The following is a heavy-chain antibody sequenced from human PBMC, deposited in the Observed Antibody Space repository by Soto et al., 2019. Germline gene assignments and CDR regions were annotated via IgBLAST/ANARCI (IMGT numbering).Heavy chain of an antibody. D-gene: IGHD5-18*01. CDR2: ISWNSGNI. CDR3: VRSKGGYSYGTPFDY. CDR1: GFTFDDFA. V-gene: IGHV3-9*01. J-gene: IGHJ4*02. Sequence: GGSLRLSCAASGFTFDDFAMYWVRQVLGKGLEWVSSISWNSGNIGYADSVKGRFTTSRDNAENSLYLQMNSLRPEDTALYYCVRSKGGYSYGTPFDYWGQGTLVTVSS.